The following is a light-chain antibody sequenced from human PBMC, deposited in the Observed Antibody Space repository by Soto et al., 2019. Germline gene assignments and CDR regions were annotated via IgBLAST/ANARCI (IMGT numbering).Light chain of an antibody. Sequence: EIVMTQSPATLSVSPGERATLSCRASQSVYSNLAWYQQKPGQAPRLLIYGASTRATGIPARFSGSGSGTEFTLTISSLQSEYFAFYYCQQYNNWPPWTFGQGTKVEIK. V-gene: IGKV3-15*01. CDR3: QQYNNWPPWT. J-gene: IGKJ1*01. CDR2: GAS. CDR1: QSVYSN.